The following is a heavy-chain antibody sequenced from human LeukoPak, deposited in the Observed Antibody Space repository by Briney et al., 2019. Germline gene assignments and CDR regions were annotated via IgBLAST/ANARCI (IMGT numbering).Heavy chain of an antibody. CDR2: IYYSGST. CDR3: ARDHGFWSGPYYYMDV. D-gene: IGHD3-3*01. V-gene: IGHV4-59*01. Sequence: SETLSLTCTVSGGSISSYYWSWIRQPPGKGLVWIGYIYYSGSTNYNPSLKSRVTISVDTSKNQFSLKLSSVTAADTAVYYCARDHGFWSGPYYYMDVWGKGTTVTVSS. J-gene: IGHJ6*03. CDR1: GGSISSYY.